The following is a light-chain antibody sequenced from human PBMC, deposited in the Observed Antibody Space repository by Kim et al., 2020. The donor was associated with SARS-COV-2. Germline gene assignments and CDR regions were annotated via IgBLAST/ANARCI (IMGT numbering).Light chain of an antibody. CDR2: AAS. V-gene: IGKV1-27*01. CDR3: QKYDRVPFT. CDR1: QGFSHY. Sequence: DIQMTQSPSSLSASVGDRVTITCRASQGFSHYLAWYQQKPGKVPKLLIYAASTLQSGVPSRFSGSGSGTDFTLTISSLQPEDVATYYCQKYDRVPFTFGPGTKLEI. J-gene: IGKJ2*01.